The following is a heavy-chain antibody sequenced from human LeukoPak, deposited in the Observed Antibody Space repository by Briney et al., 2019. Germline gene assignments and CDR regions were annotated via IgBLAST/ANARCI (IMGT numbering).Heavy chain of an antibody. CDR3: ARIDSGSYLGDPYYFDY. CDR1: GFTFSSYS. D-gene: IGHD1-26*01. V-gene: IGHV3-48*01. CDR2: ISSSSSTI. J-gene: IGHJ4*02. Sequence: PGGSLRLSCAASGFTFSSYSMNWVRQAPGKGLEWVSYISSSSSTIYYADSVKGRSTISRDNAKNSLYLQMNSLRAEDTAVYYCARIDSGSYLGDPYYFDYWGQGTLVTVSS.